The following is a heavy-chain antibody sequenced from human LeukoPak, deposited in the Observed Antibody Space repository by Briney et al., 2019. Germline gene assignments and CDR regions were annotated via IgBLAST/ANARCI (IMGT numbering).Heavy chain of an antibody. D-gene: IGHD3-22*01. J-gene: IGHJ6*02. CDR2: SSAYTGST. CDR1: GGTFSSYA. CDR3: AREIRDYYDSSGYYSYYYYGMDV. Sequence: ASVKVSCKASGGTFSSYAISWVRQAPGQGLEWMGWSSAYTGSTNYAQKLQGRVTMTTDTSTSTAYMELRSPRSDDTAVHYCAREIRDYYDSSGYYSYYYYGMDVWGQGTTVTVSS. V-gene: IGHV1-18*01.